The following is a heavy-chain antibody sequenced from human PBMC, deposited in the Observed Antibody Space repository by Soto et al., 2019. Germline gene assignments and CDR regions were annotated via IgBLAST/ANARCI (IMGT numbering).Heavy chain of an antibody. V-gene: IGHV3-30*18. D-gene: IGHD2-21*02. CDR3: AKAVPPFVVVTASDY. CDR1: GFTFRNFG. CDR2: ISYDGTNK. J-gene: IGHJ4*02. Sequence: QVQLVESGGGVVQPGRSLRLSCAASGFTFRNFGMHWVRQAPGKWLEWVAVISYDGTNKYYADSVKGRFTISRDNSKNTLYLQINSLRAEDTAVYYCAKAVPPFVVVTASDYWAQGTLVTVSS.